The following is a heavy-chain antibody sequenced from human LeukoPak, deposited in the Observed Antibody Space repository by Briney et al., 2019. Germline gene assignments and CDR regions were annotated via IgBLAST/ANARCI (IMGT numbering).Heavy chain of an antibody. CDR1: GYTFTGYD. D-gene: IGHD1-26*01. Sequence: ASLEVACKASGYTFTGYDANWVRQATGQGLEWVGWMNPNSGNTGYAQKFQGRVTMTRNISKNTAYMELSSLRSEDTAVYYCARGRLVGATTTFDYWGQGTLVTVSS. J-gene: IGHJ4*02. CDR3: ARGRLVGATTTFDY. CDR2: MNPNSGNT. V-gene: IGHV1-8*01.